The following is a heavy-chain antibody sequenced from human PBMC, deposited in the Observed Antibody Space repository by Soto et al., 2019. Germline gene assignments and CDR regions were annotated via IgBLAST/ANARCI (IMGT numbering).Heavy chain of an antibody. D-gene: IGHD3-22*01. CDR1: GFTFNSYV. CDR2: ISRSGRGSA. CDR3: ARGRYLDSSDYWVANLPFDH. V-gene: IGHV3-23*01. Sequence: EVQLLESGGALVQPGGSLRLSCAASGFTFNSYVMTWVRQAPGEGLEWVSSISRSGRGSAYYADSVKGRFTISRDNSEHTLFLQMNTLRDEDTALYYCARGRYLDSSDYWVANLPFDHWGLGTLVTVSS. J-gene: IGHJ4*02.